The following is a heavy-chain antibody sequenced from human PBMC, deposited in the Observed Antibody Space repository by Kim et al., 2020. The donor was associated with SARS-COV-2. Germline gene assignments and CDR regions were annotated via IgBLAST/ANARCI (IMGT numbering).Heavy chain of an antibody. V-gene: IGHV3-49*03. Sequence: GGSLRLSCTASGFTFGNYVMSWFRQAPGKGLEWVGFIRSKGDGWSAEYAASVKGRFTISTDDSKTIAYVQMNSLKTGDTSGYYCVRYGGSAGGWHHWGEGTLV. CDR1: GFTFGNYV. CDR2: IRSKGDGWSA. D-gene: IGHD3-10*01. CDR3: VRYGGSAGGWHH. J-gene: IGHJ5*02.